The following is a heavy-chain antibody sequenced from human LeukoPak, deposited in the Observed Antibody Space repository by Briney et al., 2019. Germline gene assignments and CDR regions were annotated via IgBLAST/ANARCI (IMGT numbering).Heavy chain of an antibody. CDR2: ISSGSSAI. D-gene: IGHD4-17*01. CDR1: GFTFSSYS. Sequence: GGSLRLSCAASGFTFSSYSMTRVRQAPGKGLEWVSIISSGSSAIFSADALKGRFTISRDDAKNLLYLDMNSLRAEDTAVYYCARGHTAVTRHFDFWGQGTLVTVSS. V-gene: IGHV3-21*01. J-gene: IGHJ4*02. CDR3: ARGHTAVTRHFDF.